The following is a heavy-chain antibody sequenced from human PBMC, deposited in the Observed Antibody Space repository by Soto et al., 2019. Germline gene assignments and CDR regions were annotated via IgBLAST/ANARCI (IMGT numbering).Heavy chain of an antibody. Sequence: QVQLVQSGAEVKNPGSSVKVSCKAYGGAFGSYGISWVRQAPGQGLEWMGRFIPMFGTTRYAQKFQGRVTMSADRSTTTAFMELISLRSEDTGIYYCATSPARWEDWLDPWGQGTLVSVSS. V-gene: IGHV1-69*06. J-gene: IGHJ5*02. CDR2: FIPMFGTT. D-gene: IGHD2-2*01. CDR3: ATSPARWEDWLDP. CDR1: GGAFGSYG.